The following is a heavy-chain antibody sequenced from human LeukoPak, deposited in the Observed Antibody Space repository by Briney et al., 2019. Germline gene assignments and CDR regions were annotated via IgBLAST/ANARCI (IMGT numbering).Heavy chain of an antibody. J-gene: IGHJ4*02. CDR2: IWYDGSNK. CDR3: ARDPDSSSYAPPRY. V-gene: IGHV3-33*01. Sequence: GGSLRLSCAASGFTFSSYGMHWVRQAPGKWLEWAALIWYDGSNKYYADSVKGRFTISRDNSKNTLYLQMNSLRAEDTAVYYCARDPDSSSYAPPRYWGQGTLVTVSS. D-gene: IGHD6-6*01. CDR1: GFTFSSYG.